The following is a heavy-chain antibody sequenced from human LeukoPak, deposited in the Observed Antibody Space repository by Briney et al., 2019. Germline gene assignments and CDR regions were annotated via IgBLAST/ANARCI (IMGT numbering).Heavy chain of an antibody. CDR1: GFTFSGYV. D-gene: IGHD6-19*01. Sequence: PGGSLRLSCAASGFTFSGYVMTWVRQPPGKGLQWVADISGSGGSTYYADSVKGRFSISRDNSKNTLYLQMNSLRAEDTAVYYCARDPISGWFKSSSRFDYWGQGTLVTVSS. CDR3: ARDPISGWFKSSSRFDY. J-gene: IGHJ4*02. V-gene: IGHV3-23*01. CDR2: ISGSGGST.